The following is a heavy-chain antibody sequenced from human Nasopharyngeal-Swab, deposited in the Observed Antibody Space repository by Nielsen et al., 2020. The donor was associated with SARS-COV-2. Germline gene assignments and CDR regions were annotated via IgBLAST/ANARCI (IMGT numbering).Heavy chain of an antibody. CDR3: ALGPRRGYSTGYGDYYYYGMDV. D-gene: IGHD5-18*01. CDR2: IDPSDSYT. Sequence: GESLNISCKGSGFSFTSYWITWVRQMPGKGLEWMGRIDPSDSYTNYHPSFQGHVTISADKYISTAYLQWSSLKASDTANYYCALGPRRGYSTGYGDYYYYGMDVWGQGTTVTVSS. J-gene: IGHJ6*01. CDR1: GFSFTSYW. V-gene: IGHV5-10-1*01.